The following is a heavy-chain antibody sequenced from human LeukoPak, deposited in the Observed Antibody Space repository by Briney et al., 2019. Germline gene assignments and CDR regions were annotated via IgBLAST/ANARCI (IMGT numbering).Heavy chain of an antibody. J-gene: IGHJ4*02. CDR1: GGSISSYY. CDR3: ASHASEVVMSFDY. Sequence: SETLSLTCTVSGGSISSYYWSWIRQPPGKGLEWIGYIYYSGSTNYNPSLKSRVTISADTSKNQFSLKLSSVTAADTAVYYCASHASEVVMSFDYWGQGTLVTVSS. V-gene: IGHV4-59*01. CDR2: IYYSGST. D-gene: IGHD3-22*01.